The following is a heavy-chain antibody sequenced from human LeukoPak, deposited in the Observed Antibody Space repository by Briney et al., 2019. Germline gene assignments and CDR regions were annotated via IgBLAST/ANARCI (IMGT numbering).Heavy chain of an antibody. Sequence: GSLRLSCAASGFTFSSYAMSWVRQAPGKGLEWVSAISGSGGSTYYADSVKGRFTISRDNSKNTLYLQMNSLRAEDTAVYYCAKDWSSSRGKYYFDYWGQGTLVTDSS. CDR1: GFTFSSYA. CDR2: ISGSGGST. D-gene: IGHD6-6*01. CDR3: AKDWSSSRGKYYFDY. J-gene: IGHJ4*02. V-gene: IGHV3-23*01.